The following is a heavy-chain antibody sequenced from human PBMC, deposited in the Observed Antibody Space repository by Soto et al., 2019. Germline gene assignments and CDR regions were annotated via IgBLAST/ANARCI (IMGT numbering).Heavy chain of an antibody. CDR3: ARNGDSSDYRRCFDP. Sequence: PGGSLSLPCAASGFTVSSHYMRWVRQAPGKGLEWVSVIYSGGTTYYADSVKGRFTISRDNSKNTLYLQMNSLRAEDTAVYYCARNGDSSDYRRCFDPWGQGTLVTVSS. CDR2: IYSGGTT. D-gene: IGHD3-22*01. CDR1: GFTVSSHY. V-gene: IGHV3-66*01. J-gene: IGHJ5*02.